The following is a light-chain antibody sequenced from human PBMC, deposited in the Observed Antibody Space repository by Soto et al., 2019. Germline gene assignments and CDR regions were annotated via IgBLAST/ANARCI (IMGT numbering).Light chain of an antibody. J-gene: IGKJ1*01. CDR3: QQSYSTPPWT. CDR2: AAS. Sequence: DIQMTQSPSSLSASVGDRVTITCRASQSISSYLNWYQQKPGKAPKLLIYAASSLQSGVPSRFSGSGSGTDFTLTISSLQPEDFATYYGQQSYSTPPWTCGNGTXV. CDR1: QSISSY. V-gene: IGKV1-39*01.